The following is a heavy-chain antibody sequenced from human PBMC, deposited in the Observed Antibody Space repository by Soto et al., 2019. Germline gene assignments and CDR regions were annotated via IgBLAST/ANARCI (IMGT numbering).Heavy chain of an antibody. CDR2: INHSGST. CDR3: ARVSARTLRYFDWLSANYYYGMDV. Sequence: SSETLSLTCAVYGGSFSGYYWSWIRQPPGKGLECIGEINHSGSTNYNPSLKSRVTISVDTSKNQCSLKLSSVTAADTAVYYCARVSARTLRYFDWLSANYYYGMDVWGQGTTVT. J-gene: IGHJ6*02. V-gene: IGHV4-34*01. CDR1: GGSFSGYY. D-gene: IGHD3-9*01.